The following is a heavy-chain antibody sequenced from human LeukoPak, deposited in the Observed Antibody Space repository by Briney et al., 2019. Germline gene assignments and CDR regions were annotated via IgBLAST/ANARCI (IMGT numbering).Heavy chain of an antibody. J-gene: IGHJ3*02. CDR1: GYTFSSYD. CDR2: MNPKRGNT. D-gene: IGHD6-19*01. V-gene: IGHV1-8*03. CDR3: AKSSGWGLDAFDI. Sequence: GASVKVSCKASGYTFSSYDINWVRQATGQGLEWMGWMNPKRGNTGYAHKFQGRVTITRNTSITTAYMELSSLRSEDTAVYYCAKSSGWGLDAFDIWGQGTMVTVSS.